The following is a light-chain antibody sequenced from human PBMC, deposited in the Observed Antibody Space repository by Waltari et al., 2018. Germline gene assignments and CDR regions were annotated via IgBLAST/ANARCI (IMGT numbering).Light chain of an antibody. CDR3: QQSYSTPQMYT. CDR1: QSISSY. CDR2: AAS. V-gene: IGKV1-39*01. Sequence: DIQMTQSPSSLSASEGDRVTITCRASQSISSYLNWYQQKPGKAPKLLIYAASSLQSGVPSRFSGSGSGTDFTLTISSLQPEDFATYYCQQSYSTPQMYTFGQGTKLEIK. J-gene: IGKJ2*01.